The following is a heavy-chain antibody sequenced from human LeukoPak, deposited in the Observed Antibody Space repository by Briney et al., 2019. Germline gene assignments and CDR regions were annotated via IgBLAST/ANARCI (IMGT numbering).Heavy chain of an antibody. J-gene: IGHJ4*02. V-gene: IGHV3-30-3*01. CDR3: ARDPYRDAPDYFDY. Sequence: GGSLRLSCAASGFTFSSYAMHWVRQAPGKGLEWVAVISYDGSNKYYADSVKGRFTISRDNAKNSLYLQMNSLTAEDMAVYYCARDPYRDAPDYFDYWGQGTLVTVSS. CDR1: GFTFSSYA. D-gene: IGHD1-14*01. CDR2: ISYDGSNK.